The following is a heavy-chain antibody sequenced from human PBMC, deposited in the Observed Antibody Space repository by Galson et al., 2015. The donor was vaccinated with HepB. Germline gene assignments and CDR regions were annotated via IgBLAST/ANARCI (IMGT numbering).Heavy chain of an antibody. CDR1: GFTFSDYY. D-gene: IGHD3-3*01. CDR2: ISSSSNTI. CDR3: ARGCRMSDFWSGPDLDY. Sequence: SLRLSCAASGFTFSDYYMSWIRQAPGKGLEWVSYISSSSNTIYYADSLKGRFTISRDNANNSLYLQMNSLRVEDTAVYYCARGCRMSDFWSGPDLDYWGQGTLVTVSS. J-gene: IGHJ4*02. V-gene: IGHV3-11*01.